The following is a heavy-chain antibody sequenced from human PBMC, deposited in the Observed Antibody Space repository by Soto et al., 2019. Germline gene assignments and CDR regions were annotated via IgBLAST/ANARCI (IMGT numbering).Heavy chain of an antibody. CDR1: GYTSTNYA. V-gene: IGHV1-3*01. CDR2: INVGNGNT. J-gene: IGHJ4*02. CDR3: TSDNKGLADY. Sequence: APVKVSCKASGYTSTNYAVHWVRQAPGQGLQWIGWINVGNGNTKSSQKFQGRVTFSRDTSASTAYMEVSSLTSEGTAVYYCTSDNKGLADYWGQGTLVTVSS.